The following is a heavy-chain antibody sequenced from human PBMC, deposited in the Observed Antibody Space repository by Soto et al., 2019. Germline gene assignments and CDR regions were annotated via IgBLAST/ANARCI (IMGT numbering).Heavy chain of an antibody. CDR3: ARDQQPILTGYYGDYYYYYGMDV. J-gene: IGHJ6*02. Sequence: GASVKVSCKASGYTFTSYGISWVRQAPGQGLERMGWISAYNGNTNYAQKLQGRVTMTTDTSTSTAYMELRSLRSDDTAVYYCARDQQPILTGYYGDYYYYYGMDVWGQGTTVTVSS. D-gene: IGHD3-9*01. V-gene: IGHV1-18*01. CDR1: GYTFTSYG. CDR2: ISAYNGNT.